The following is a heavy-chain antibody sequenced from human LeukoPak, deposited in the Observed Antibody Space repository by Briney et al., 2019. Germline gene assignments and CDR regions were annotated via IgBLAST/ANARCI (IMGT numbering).Heavy chain of an antibody. D-gene: IGHD2/OR15-2a*01. Sequence: GGSLRLSCAASGFTFSNYGMSWVRQAPGKGLEWVSSISGSDGSTYYADSVKGRFTISRDNSKNTLYLQMNSLRAEDTAVYYCARAGNTRFDYWGQGTLVTVSS. J-gene: IGHJ4*02. CDR3: ARAGNTRFDY. CDR1: GFTFSNYG. CDR2: ISGSDGST. V-gene: IGHV3-23*01.